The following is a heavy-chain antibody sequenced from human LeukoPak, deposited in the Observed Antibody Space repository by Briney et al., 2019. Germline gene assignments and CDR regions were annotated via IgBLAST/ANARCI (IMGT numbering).Heavy chain of an antibody. V-gene: IGHV4-39*06. CDR3: ARVRRSLNWFDS. CDR2: IYYSGIT. J-gene: IGHJ5*01. D-gene: IGHD3-3*01. CDR1: GDSISTTNHY. Sequence: SETLSLTCAVSGDSISTTNHYWGWIRQPPGKGLEWIGIIYYSGITHYNPSLKSRVTILVDTSKNQFPLKLSSVTDADTAVYYCARVRRSLNWFDSWGQGTLVTVSS.